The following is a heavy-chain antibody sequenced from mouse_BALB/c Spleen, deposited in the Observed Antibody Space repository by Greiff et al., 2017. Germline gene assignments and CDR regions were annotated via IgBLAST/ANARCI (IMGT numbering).Heavy chain of an antibody. CDR3: ARQRAY. Sequence: EVKVEESGGGLVKPGGSLKLSCAASGFAFSSYDMSWVRQTPEKRLEWVAYISSGGGSTYYPDTVKGRFTISRDNAKNTLYLQMSSLKSEDTAMYYCARQRAYWGQGTLVTVSA. J-gene: IGHJ3*01. CDR1: GFAFSSYD. V-gene: IGHV5-12-1*01. CDR2: ISSGGGST.